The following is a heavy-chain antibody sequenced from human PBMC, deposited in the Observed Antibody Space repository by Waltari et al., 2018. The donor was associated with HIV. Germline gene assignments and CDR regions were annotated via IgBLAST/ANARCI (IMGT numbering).Heavy chain of an antibody. CDR3: AKGIAVATTYYYAAMDV. V-gene: IGHV7-4-1*02. D-gene: IGHD6-19*01. J-gene: IGHJ6*02. CDR1: GYTFTTYG. CDR2: MNTNTGIP. Sequence: VQLVQSGSELKKPGASVKVSCKASGYTFTTYGINWVRQAPGQGLEWMGWMNTNTGIPTYAQGFSGRFVFSLDTSVSTAYLQISSLKSEDSAVYFCAKGIAVATTYYYAAMDVWGPGTTVAVSS.